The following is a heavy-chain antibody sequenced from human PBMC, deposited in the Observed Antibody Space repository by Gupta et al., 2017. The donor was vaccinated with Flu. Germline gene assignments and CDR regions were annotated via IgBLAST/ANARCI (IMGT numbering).Heavy chain of an antibody. CDR3: ARTRFQYYDSSGYYY. Sequence: QVQLQQWGAGLLKPSETLSLTCAVYGGSFSGYYWSWIRQPPGKGLEWIGEINHSGSTNYNPSLKSRVTISVDTSKNQFSLKLSSVTAADTAVYYCARTRFQYYDSSGYYYWGQGTLVTVSS. CDR1: GGSFSGYY. D-gene: IGHD3-22*01. J-gene: IGHJ4*02. V-gene: IGHV4-34*01. CDR2: INHSGST.